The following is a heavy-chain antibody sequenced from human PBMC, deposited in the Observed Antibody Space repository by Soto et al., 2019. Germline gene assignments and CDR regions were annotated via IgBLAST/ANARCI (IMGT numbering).Heavy chain of an antibody. Sequence: SETLSLTWTVSGGSISSGGYYWSWIRQPPGKGLEWIGSIYYRGNTYYNPSLKSRVTISLDKSKSQFSLKLSSVTAADTAVYYCARQILAVALIDHDYWGQGTLVTVSS. V-gene: IGHV4-39*01. CDR3: ARQILAVALIDHDY. D-gene: IGHD6-19*01. J-gene: IGHJ4*02. CDR2: IYYRGNT. CDR1: GGSISSGGYY.